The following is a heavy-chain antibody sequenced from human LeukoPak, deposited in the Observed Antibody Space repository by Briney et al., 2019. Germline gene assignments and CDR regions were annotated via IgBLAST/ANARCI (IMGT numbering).Heavy chain of an antibody. CDR3: ARATVTTSEIDY. CDR1: GYTFTGYY. CDR2: INPNSGGT. Sequence: ASVKVSCKASGYTFTGYYMHWVRQVPGQGLEWMGWINPNSGGTNYAQKFQGRVTMTRDTSISTAYMELSRLRSDDTAVYYCARATVTTSEIDYWGQGTLVTVSS. J-gene: IGHJ4*02. V-gene: IGHV1-2*02. D-gene: IGHD4-17*01.